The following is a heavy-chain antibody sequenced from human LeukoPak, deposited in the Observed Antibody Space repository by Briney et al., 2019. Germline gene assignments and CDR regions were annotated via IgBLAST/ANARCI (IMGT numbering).Heavy chain of an antibody. D-gene: IGHD6-19*01. Sequence: GGSLRLSCAASGFTFNSYWMSWVRQAPGKGLEWVANIKQDGSEKYYVDSVKGRFTISRDNAKNSLYLQMNSLRAEDTAVYYCARESASSLDYWGQGTLVTVSS. J-gene: IGHJ4*02. CDR2: IKQDGSEK. CDR3: ARESASSLDY. CDR1: GFTFNSYW. V-gene: IGHV3-7*01.